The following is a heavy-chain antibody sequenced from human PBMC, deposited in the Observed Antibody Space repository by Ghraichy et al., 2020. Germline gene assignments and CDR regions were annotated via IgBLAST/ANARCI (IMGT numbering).Heavy chain of an antibody. CDR3: AREPQGDYYGTKYGMAG. Sequence: ASVKVSCKASGYTFTSYGISWVRQAPGQGLEWMGWISAYNGNTNYAQKLQGRVTMTTDTSTSTAYMELRSLRSEDTAVYYCAREPQGDYYGTKYGMAGWGQGPTVTVSS. CDR1: GYTFTSYG. D-gene: IGHD4-17*01. J-gene: IGHJ6*02. V-gene: IGHV1-18*01. CDR2: ISAYNGNT.